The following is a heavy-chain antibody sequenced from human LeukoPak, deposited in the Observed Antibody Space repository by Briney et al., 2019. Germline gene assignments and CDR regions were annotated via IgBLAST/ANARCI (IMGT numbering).Heavy chain of an antibody. D-gene: IGHD6-13*01. CDR3: AKDVFSSWYFDY. Sequence: GGTLRLSCAASGSTVSSYGMSWVRQAPGKGLEWVSAISGSGGSTYYADSVKGRFTISRDNSKNTLYLQMNSLRAEDTAVYYCAKDVFSSWYFDYWGQGTLVTVSS. V-gene: IGHV3-23*01. J-gene: IGHJ4*02. CDR1: GSTVSSYG. CDR2: ISGSGGST.